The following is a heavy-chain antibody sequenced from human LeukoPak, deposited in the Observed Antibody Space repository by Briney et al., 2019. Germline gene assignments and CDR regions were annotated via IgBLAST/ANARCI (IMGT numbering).Heavy chain of an antibody. CDR1: GFTFSSSA. D-gene: IGHD4-17*01. CDR2: IRGSGDTT. J-gene: IGHJ3*02. CDR3: ARRGYYGDYVDI. V-gene: IGHV3-23*01. Sequence: PGGSLRLSCAASGFTFSSSAMSWVRQAPGKGLEWVSAIRGSGDTTYYTDSVKGRFTISRDNSKNTLYLQMNSLGAEDTAVYYCARRGYYGDYVDIWGQGTMVTVSS.